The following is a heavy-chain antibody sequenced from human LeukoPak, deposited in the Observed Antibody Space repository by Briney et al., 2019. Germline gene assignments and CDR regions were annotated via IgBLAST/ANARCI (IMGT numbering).Heavy chain of an antibody. Sequence: SQTLSLTCTVSGGSISSGGYYWSWIRQHPGKGLEWIGYIYYSGSTYYNPSLKSRVTISVDTSKNQFSLKLSSVTAADTAVYYCARSYYDSSGTTYWGQGTLVTVSS. CDR2: IYYSGST. V-gene: IGHV4-31*03. D-gene: IGHD3-22*01. CDR3: ARSYYDSSGTTY. CDR1: GGSISSGGYY. J-gene: IGHJ4*02.